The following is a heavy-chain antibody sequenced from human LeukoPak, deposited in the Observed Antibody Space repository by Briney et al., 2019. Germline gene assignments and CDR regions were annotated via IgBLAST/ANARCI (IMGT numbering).Heavy chain of an antibody. Sequence: GGSLRLSCAASGFTFSSYWMPWVRQAPGKGLEWVSYISSSGSTIYYADSVKGRFTISRDNAKNSLYLQMNSLRAEDTAVYYCARDYDYVWGSYRYPDYWGQGTLVTVSS. D-gene: IGHD3-16*02. CDR1: GFTFSSYW. J-gene: IGHJ4*02. V-gene: IGHV3-11*01. CDR2: ISSSGSTI. CDR3: ARDYDYVWGSYRYPDY.